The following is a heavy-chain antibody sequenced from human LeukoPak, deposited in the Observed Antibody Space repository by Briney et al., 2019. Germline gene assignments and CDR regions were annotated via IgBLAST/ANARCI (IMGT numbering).Heavy chain of an antibody. V-gene: IGHV3-48*04. J-gene: IGHJ4*02. CDR1: GLTFSSYS. CDR3: ARCTTGKTFGSLREIKKSREIDF. Sequence: GGSLRLSCAASGLTFSSYSMNWVRQAPGKGLEWVSYISSSSTTIYYADSVKGRFTISRDNAKNSLFLQMDSLRGEDTAVYYCARCTTGKTFGSLREIKKSREIDFWGQGTLVTVSS. CDR2: ISSSSTTI. D-gene: IGHD1-1*01.